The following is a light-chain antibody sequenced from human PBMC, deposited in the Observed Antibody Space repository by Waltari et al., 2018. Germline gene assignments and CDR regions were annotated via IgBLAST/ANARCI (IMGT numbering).Light chain of an antibody. CDR1: QSLEYIPGKTY. CDR2: LVS. Sequence: DIGLTQTPLSLSVILGEPASISCRSSQSLEYIPGKTYLDWYLQKPGQSPQMLMYLVSKRASGVPDKFSGSGSGTNFTLKITRVEAEDVGIYYCMQTLRSPWTFGQGTKVEIK. V-gene: IGKV2-40*01. CDR3: MQTLRSPWT. J-gene: IGKJ1*01.